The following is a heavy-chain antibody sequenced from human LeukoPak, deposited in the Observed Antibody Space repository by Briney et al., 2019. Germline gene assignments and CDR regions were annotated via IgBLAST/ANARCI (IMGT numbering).Heavy chain of an antibody. D-gene: IGHD3-22*01. CDR2: ISTYNSYT. CDR3: ARGCTHRMYYSEGGDAFDI. V-gene: IGHV1-18*01. Sequence: GASVKVSCKASGYIFTNYGISWVRQAPGQGLEWMGWISTYNSYTKYAQKFQGRVSMTTDTSTSTAYMELRSLRSDDTAFYYCARGCTHRMYYSEGGDAFDIWGQGTMVTVSS. CDR1: GYIFTNYG. J-gene: IGHJ3*02.